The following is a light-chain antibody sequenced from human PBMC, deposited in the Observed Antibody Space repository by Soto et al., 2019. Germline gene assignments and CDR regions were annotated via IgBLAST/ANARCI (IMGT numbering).Light chain of an antibody. CDR3: QQYNDKVT. Sequence: EIPMTQSPSTLSASVGDRVTITCRASQSINNWLAWYQQKPGKAPKVLIYDASSLDRGVPSRFSGSGSGTEFTLTITSLQPDDFATYYCQQYNDKVTFGQGTQVDIK. CDR1: QSINNW. V-gene: IGKV1-5*01. J-gene: IGKJ1*01. CDR2: DAS.